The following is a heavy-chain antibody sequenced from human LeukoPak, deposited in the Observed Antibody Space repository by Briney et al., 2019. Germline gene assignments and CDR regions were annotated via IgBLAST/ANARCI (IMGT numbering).Heavy chain of an antibody. Sequence: GGSLRLSCAASGFTFDDFTMHWVRQAPGKGLEWVSLISWDGGSTYYADSVKGRFTISRDNSKNSLYLQMNSLRTEDTALYYCAKDAGYCSSTSCRNPFDYWGQGTLVTVSS. CDR1: GFTFDDFT. CDR2: ISWDGGST. V-gene: IGHV3-43*01. J-gene: IGHJ4*02. CDR3: AKDAGYCSSTSCRNPFDY. D-gene: IGHD2-2*03.